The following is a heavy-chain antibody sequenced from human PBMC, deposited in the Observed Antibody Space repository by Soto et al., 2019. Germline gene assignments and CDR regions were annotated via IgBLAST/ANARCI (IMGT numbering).Heavy chain of an antibody. J-gene: IGHJ4*02. CDR1: GFTFSSYA. V-gene: IGHV3-30-3*01. CDR2: ISYDGSNK. Sequence: QVQLVESGGGVVQPGRSLRLSCAASGFTFSSYAMHWVRQAPGKGLEWVAVISYDGSNKYYADSVKGRFTISRDNSKTTLYLQMNSLRAEDTAVYYCATDKTYYYDSSGCIDYWGRGTLVTVSS. CDR3: ATDKTYYYDSSGCIDY. D-gene: IGHD3-22*01.